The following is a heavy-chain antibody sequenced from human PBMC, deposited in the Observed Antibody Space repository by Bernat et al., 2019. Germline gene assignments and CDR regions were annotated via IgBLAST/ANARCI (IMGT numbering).Heavy chain of an antibody. CDR1: GYSFTSYW. CDR2: IYPGDSDT. J-gene: IGHJ5*02. D-gene: IGHD6-13*01. CDR3: ARRYDSSSWYEGVNWCDP. Sequence: EVQLVQSGAEVKKPGESLKISCKGSGYSFTSYWIGWVRQMPGKGLEWMGIIYPGDSDTRYSPSFQGQVTISADKSISTAYLQWSSVKASDTAMYYCARRYDSSSWYEGVNWCDPWGQGTLVTVSS. V-gene: IGHV5-51*03.